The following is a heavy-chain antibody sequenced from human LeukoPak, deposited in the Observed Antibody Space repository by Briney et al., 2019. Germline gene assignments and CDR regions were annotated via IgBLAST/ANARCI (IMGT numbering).Heavy chain of an antibody. Sequence: PGGSLRLSCAASGFTFSSYEMNWVRQAPGKGLEWVSYTSASASSIYYADSVKGRFTISRDNAMNSLYLQMNSLRAEDTAVYYCAREDGGDTSDIWGQGTMVTVSS. J-gene: IGHJ3*02. CDR1: GFTFSSYE. CDR3: AREDGGDTSDI. CDR2: TSASASSI. D-gene: IGHD2-15*01. V-gene: IGHV3-48*03.